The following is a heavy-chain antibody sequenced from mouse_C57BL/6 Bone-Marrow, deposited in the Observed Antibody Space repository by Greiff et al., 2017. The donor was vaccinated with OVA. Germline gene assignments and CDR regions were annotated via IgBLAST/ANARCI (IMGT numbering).Heavy chain of an antibody. CDR1: GYTFTSYW. V-gene: IGHV1-55*01. CDR2: IYPGSGST. J-gene: IGHJ2*01. CDR3: ARGGLLWLRRRGDY. Sequence: QVQLQQPGAELVKPGASVKMSCKASGYTFTSYWITWVKQRPGQGLEWIGDIYPGSGSTNYNEKFKSKATLTVDTSSSTAYMQLSSLTSEDSVVYYCARGGLLWLRRRGDYWGQGTTLTVSS. D-gene: IGHD2-2*01.